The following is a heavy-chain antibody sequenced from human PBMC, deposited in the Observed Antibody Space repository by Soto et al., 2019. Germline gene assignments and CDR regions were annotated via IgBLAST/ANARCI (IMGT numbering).Heavy chain of an antibody. V-gene: IGHV1-18*01. CDR2: ISVYSGNT. CDR1: GYTFTSYG. CDR3: ARDQQWLDAYANFDY. Sequence: QVQLVQSGAEVKKPGASVKVSCKASGYTFTSYGISWVRQAPGQGLEWLGWISVYSGNTNYAQMVQDRVTMTTATSTSTAYMDLRSLRSDDTAVYYCARDQQWLDAYANFDYWGQGTLVTVSS. D-gene: IGHD6-19*01. J-gene: IGHJ4*02.